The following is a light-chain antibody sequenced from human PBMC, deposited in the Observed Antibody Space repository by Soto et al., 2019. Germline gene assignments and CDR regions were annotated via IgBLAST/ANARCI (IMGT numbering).Light chain of an antibody. Sequence: EIVLTQSPGTLSLSPGERATLSCRASQSVSSSYLAWYQQKAGQAPRLLIYGASSRATGIPDRFSGSGSGTDFTLTISRLEPEDFAVYYCQQYDSWTFGQGTKVDTK. CDR3: QQYDSWT. CDR1: QSVSSSY. V-gene: IGKV3-20*01. CDR2: GAS. J-gene: IGKJ1*01.